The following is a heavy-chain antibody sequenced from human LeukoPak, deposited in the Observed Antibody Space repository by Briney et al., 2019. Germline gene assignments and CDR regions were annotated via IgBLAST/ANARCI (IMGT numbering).Heavy chain of an antibody. J-gene: IGHJ3*02. CDR1: GFPFSTYE. V-gene: IGHV3-48*03. Sequence: GGSLILSCAASGFPFSTYEMNWVRQAPGKGLEWVSYISGSGSTIYYADSVKGRFAISRDNSKNTLYLQMNSLRAEDTAVYYCAKGTHYYDSSGYWGAFDIWGQGTMVTVSS. CDR3: AKGTHYYDSSGYWGAFDI. CDR2: ISGSGSTI. D-gene: IGHD3-22*01.